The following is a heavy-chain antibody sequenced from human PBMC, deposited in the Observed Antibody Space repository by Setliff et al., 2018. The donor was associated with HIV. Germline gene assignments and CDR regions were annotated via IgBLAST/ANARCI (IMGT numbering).Heavy chain of an antibody. CDR1: GGSFSNYY. Sequence: SETLSLTCAVYGGSFSNYYWSWIRQPPGKGLEWIGEINHSGSTNYNPSLKSRVSISVDTSKKQFSLKLSSVSAAATAVYYCAAASSCDPLLDYWGQGTLVTVSS. CDR2: INHSGST. D-gene: IGHD6-13*01. J-gene: IGHJ4*02. V-gene: IGHV4-34*01. CDR3: AAASSCDPLLDY.